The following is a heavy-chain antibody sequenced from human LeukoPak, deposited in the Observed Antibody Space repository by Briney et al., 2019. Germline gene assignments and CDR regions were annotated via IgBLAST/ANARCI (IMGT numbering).Heavy chain of an antibody. CDR1: GFTFSSYG. V-gene: IGHV3-33*01. J-gene: IGHJ4*02. CDR3: ARDGSGSYYGGRGYFDY. Sequence: PGGSLRLSCAASGFTFSSYGMHWVRQAPGKGLEWVAVIWYDGSNKYYADSVKGRFTISRDNSKNTLYLQMNSLRAEDTAVYYCARDGSGSYYGGRGYFDYWGQGTLVTVSS. D-gene: IGHD1-26*01. CDR2: IWYDGSNK.